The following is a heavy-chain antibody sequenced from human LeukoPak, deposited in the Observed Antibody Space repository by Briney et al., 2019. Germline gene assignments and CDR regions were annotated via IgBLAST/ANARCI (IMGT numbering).Heavy chain of an antibody. CDR2: IYPGDSDT. J-gene: IGHJ3*02. CDR1: GYSFASYW. CDR3: ASAGCSSTSCYSFRAFDI. Sequence: GESLKISCKGSGYSFASYWIGWVRQMPGKGLEWMGIIYPGDSDTRYSPSFQGQVTISADKSISTAYLQWSSLKASDTAMYYCASAGCSSTSCYSFRAFDIWGQGTMVTISS. V-gene: IGHV5-51*01. D-gene: IGHD2-2*01.